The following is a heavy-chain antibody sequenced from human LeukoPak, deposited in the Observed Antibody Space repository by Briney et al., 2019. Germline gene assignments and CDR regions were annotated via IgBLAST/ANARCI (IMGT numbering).Heavy chain of an antibody. Sequence: PSQTLSLTCTVSGGSINSGDYYWSWIRQPPAKGLEWIGYIYYSGSTHYNPSLKSRVTISVDTSKNQFSLKLSSVTAADTAVYYCARVDTAMAIDYWGQGTLVTVSS. V-gene: IGHV4-30-4*01. CDR3: ARVDTAMAIDY. CDR2: IYYSGST. J-gene: IGHJ4*02. CDR1: GGSINSGDYY. D-gene: IGHD5-18*01.